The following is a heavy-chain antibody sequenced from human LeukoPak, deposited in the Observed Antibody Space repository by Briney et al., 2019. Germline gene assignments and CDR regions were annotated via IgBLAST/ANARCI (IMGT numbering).Heavy chain of an antibody. D-gene: IGHD1-26*01. CDR1: GGSISSYY. CDR2: IYYSGST. J-gene: IGHJ5*02. Sequence: SETLSLTCTASGGSISSYYWSWIRQPPGKGLEWIGYIYYSGSTNYNPSLKSRVTISVDTSKNQFSLKLSSVTAADTAVYYCARARGRGGSYWPNWFDPWGQGTLVTVSS. CDR3: ARARGRGGSYWPNWFDP. V-gene: IGHV4-59*01.